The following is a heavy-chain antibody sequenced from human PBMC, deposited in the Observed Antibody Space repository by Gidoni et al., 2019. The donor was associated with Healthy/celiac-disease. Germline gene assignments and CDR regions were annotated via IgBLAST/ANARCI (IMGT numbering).Heavy chain of an antibody. Sequence: QVQPVQSGAEVKKPGSSVKVSCKASGGTFSSYAISWVRTVPGQGLEWMGGIIPIFGIANYAQKFQVTVTITADKSTSTAYMELSSLRSEDTAVYYCARGSEDIVVVPAAIGEYYYYYGMDVWGQGTTVTVSS. CDR1: GGTFSSYA. CDR2: IIPIFGIA. J-gene: IGHJ6*02. D-gene: IGHD2-2*02. V-gene: IGHV1-69*17. CDR3: ARGSEDIVVVPAAIGEYYYYYGMDV.